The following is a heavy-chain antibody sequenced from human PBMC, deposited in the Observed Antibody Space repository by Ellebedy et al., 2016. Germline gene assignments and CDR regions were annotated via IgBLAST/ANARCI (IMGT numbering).Heavy chain of an antibody. CDR1: GFTFSDHY. CDR2: TRNKANSYTT. D-gene: IGHD3-22*01. CDR3: ARGAHYYDSSGYSYYYYYMDV. J-gene: IGHJ6*03. V-gene: IGHV3-72*01. Sequence: GESLKISCAASGFTFSDHYMDWVRQAPGKGLEWVGRTRNKANSYTTEYAASVKGRFTISRDDSKNSLYLQMNSLKTEDTAVYYCARGAHYYDSSGYSYYYYYMDVWGKGTTVTVSS.